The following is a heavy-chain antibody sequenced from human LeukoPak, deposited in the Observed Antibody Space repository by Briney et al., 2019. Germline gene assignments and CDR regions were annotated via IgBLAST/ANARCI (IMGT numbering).Heavy chain of an antibody. CDR3: ARAVYDSSGYFPDVFDI. V-gene: IGHV4-30-2*01. CDR2: IYHSGST. Sequence: SETLSLTCAVSGGSISSGGYSWSWIRQPPGKGLEWIGYIYHSGSTYYNPSLKSRVTISVDRSKNQFSLKLSSVTAADTAVYYCARAVYDSSGYFPDVFDIWGQGTMVTVSS. D-gene: IGHD3-22*01. CDR1: GGSISSGGYS. J-gene: IGHJ3*02.